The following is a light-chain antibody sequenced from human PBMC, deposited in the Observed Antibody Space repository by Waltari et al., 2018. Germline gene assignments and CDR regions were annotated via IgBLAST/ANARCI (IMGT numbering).Light chain of an antibody. CDR3: QHYNNWPRT. CDR2: GAS. CDR1: QSVTSN. V-gene: IGKV3-15*01. J-gene: IGKJ1*01. Sequence: ETVMTQSPATLSVSPGESATLSCRASQSVTSNLAWYQQKPGQAPRLLIYGASTRATGIPARFSGSGSATEFTLTISSLQSKDFAVYYCQHYNNWPRTFGQGTKVEIK.